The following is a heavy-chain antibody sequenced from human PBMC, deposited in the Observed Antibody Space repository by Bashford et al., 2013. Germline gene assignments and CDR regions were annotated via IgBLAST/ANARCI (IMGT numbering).Heavy chain of an antibody. CDR3: AKDLVSGPNKAFED. D-gene: IGHD2-8*02. CDR2: ISGGSGT. J-gene: IGHJ4*02. V-gene: IGHV3-23*01. Sequence: VRQAPGKGLEWVSAISGGSGTFYADSVKGRFSISRDNSKSTLYLQMDSLRAEDTALYYCAKDLVSGPNKAFEDWGQGTLVTVSS.